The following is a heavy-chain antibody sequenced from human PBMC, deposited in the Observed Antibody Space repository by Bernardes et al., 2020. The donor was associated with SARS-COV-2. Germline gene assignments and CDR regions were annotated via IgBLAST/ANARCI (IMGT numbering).Heavy chain of an antibody. V-gene: IGHV4-4*02. J-gene: IGHJ4*02. Sequence: SETLSLTCAVSGDSLTAHSWWCWVRQSPEKGLEWIGEIHHDGNTNYSPSLKSRVTFLLDKSKNQFSLRLSSVTAADTAFYYCVRNGYYSLDYWGQGTLVTVSS. D-gene: IGHD3-22*01. CDR1: GDSLTAHSW. CDR2: IHHDGNT. CDR3: VRNGYYSLDY.